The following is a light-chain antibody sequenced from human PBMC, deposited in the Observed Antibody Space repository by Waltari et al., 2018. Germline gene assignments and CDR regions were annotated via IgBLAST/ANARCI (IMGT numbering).Light chain of an antibody. CDR1: QSISNY. CDR3: QQSYSTPYT. J-gene: IGKJ2*01. V-gene: IGKV1-39*01. Sequence: DIQMTQSPSSLSASVGDRVTITCRASQSISNYLNWYQQKPGKAPKLLFYAASTLQSGVPSRFRGSGSGTDFTLTISSLQPEDFATYYCQQSYSTPYTFGQGTKLEIK. CDR2: AAS.